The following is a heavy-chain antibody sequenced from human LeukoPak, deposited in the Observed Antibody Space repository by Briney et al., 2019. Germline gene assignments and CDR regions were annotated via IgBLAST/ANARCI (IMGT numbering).Heavy chain of an antibody. J-gene: IGHJ4*02. CDR1: GGSISTSNYY. CDR2: IFYSGST. Sequence: SETLSLTCTVSGGSISTSNYYWGWIRQPPGKGLEWIGNIFYSGSTYYSPSLRSRVTISLDTSRNQFSLKLSSVTAADTAVYYCARGFVAVAGPPLWDYWGQGTLVTVSS. V-gene: IGHV4-39*07. CDR3: ARGFVAVAGPPLWDY. D-gene: IGHD6-19*01.